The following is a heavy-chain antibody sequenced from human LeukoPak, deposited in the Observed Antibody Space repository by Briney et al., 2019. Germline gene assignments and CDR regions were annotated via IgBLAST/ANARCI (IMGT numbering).Heavy chain of an antibody. CDR2: IKEDGSEK. CDR3: ARDATRGGDFDY. CDR1: GFTFSSYW. V-gene: IGHV3-7*01. Sequence: GGSLRLSCAASGFTFSSYWMSWVRRAPGKGLEWVASIKEDGSEKFHVDSVTGRFTISRDNARNSQYLQMNSLRVEDTAVYYCARDATRGGDFDYWGQGILVTVSS. D-gene: IGHD2-21*01. J-gene: IGHJ4*02.